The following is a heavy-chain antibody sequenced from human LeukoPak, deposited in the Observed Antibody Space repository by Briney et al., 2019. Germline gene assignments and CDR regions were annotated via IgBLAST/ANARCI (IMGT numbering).Heavy chain of an antibody. V-gene: IGHV3-48*01. CDR2: ISSSSSTI. CDR3: ASAYGDYRYYFDY. Sequence: PGGSLRLSCAASGFTFSSYSMNWVRQAPGKGLEWVSYISSSSSTIYYADSVKGRSTISRDNAKNSLYLQMNSLRAEDTAVYYCASAYGDYRYYFDYWGQGTLVTVSS. J-gene: IGHJ4*02. CDR1: GFTFSSYS. D-gene: IGHD4-17*01.